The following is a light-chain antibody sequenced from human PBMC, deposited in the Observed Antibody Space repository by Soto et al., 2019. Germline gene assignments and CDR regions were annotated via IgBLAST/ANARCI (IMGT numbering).Light chain of an antibody. CDR3: QTWGTGIVV. CDR2: LNSDGSH. CDR1: SGHSSYA. V-gene: IGLV4-69*01. Sequence: QSVLTQSPSASASLGASVKLTCTLISGHSSYAIAWHQQQPEKGPRYLMKLNSDGSHSKGDGIPDRFSGSSSGAERYLTISRLQSEDEDEYYCQTWGTGIVVFGGGTKFTVL. J-gene: IGLJ2*01.